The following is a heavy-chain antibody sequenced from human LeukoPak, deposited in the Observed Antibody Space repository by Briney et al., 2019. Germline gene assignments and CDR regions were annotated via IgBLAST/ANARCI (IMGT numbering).Heavy chain of an antibody. V-gene: IGHV3-7*01. D-gene: IGHD3-9*01. CDR3: ATSYDILIGYFGS. CDR2: IKEDGREQ. Sequence: GGSLRLSCAASGFTVSNNYMRWVRQAPGKGLEGVANIKEDGREQYYLHPLKARFTISRDNPKNSLYLQMNSLRAEDTAVYYCATSYDILIGYFGSWGQGTLVTVSS. CDR1: GFTVSNNY. J-gene: IGHJ5*02.